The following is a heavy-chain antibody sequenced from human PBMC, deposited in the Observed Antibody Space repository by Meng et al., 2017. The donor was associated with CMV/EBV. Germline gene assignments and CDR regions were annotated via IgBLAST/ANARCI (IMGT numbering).Heavy chain of an antibody. CDR2: ISYDGKIP. CDR1: GGSISSNY. Sequence: LSLTCTVPGGSISSNYWSWIRQPPGKGLEGVAVISYDGKIPNYRDSVKGRSTISRDNSKNTVHLQQSSLRAEDTAIYFCVRDGGRTSRYCNSGRCVDFLYNGMDVWGQGTKVTVSS. D-gene: IGHD2/OR15-2a*01. J-gene: IGHJ6*02. CDR3: VRDGGRTSRYCNSGRCVDFLYNGMDV. V-gene: IGHV3-30*03.